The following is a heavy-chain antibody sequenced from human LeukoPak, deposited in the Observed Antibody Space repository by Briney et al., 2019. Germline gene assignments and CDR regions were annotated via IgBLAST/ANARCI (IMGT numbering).Heavy chain of an antibody. CDR1: GFTFSSYW. D-gene: IGHD3-10*01. CDR2: IKQDGGER. CDR3: ARGVSWYYYGSGSYYKGHTYYYMDV. V-gene: IGHV3-7*01. J-gene: IGHJ6*03. Sequence: PGGSLRLSCTVSGFTFSSYWMSWVRQAPGKGLEWVANIKQDGGERFYVDSVKGRFTISRDNAKNSLYLQMNSLRVEDTAVYYCARGVSWYYYGSGSYYKGHTYYYMDVWGKGTTVTVSS.